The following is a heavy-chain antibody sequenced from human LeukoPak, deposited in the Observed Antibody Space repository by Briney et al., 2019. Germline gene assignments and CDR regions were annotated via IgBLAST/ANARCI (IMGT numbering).Heavy chain of an antibody. V-gene: IGHV1-69*04. CDR1: GGTFSSYA. CDR3: ASSIIAARPSFDY. D-gene: IGHD6-6*01. CDR2: IIAILGIA. Sequence: GASVKVSCKASGGTFSSYAISWVRQAPGQGLEWMGRIIAILGIANYAQKFQGRVTITADKSTSTAYMELSSLRSEDTAVYYCASSIIAARPSFDYWGQGTLVTVSS. J-gene: IGHJ4*02.